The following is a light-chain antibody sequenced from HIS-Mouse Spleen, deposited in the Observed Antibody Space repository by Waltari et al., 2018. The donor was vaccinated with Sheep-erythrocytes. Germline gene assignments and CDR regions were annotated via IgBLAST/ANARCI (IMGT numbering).Light chain of an antibody. CDR2: EGS. CDR1: RRDAGSYNL. V-gene: IGLV2-23*01. CDR3: CSYAGSSTWV. Sequence: QSALTQPASVSGSPGQSITISCTGTRRDAGSYNLFPWYQQHPGKAPKLMIYEGSKRPSGVSNRFSGSKSGNTASLTISGLQAEDEADYYCCSYAGSSTWVFGGGTKLTVL. J-gene: IGLJ3*02.